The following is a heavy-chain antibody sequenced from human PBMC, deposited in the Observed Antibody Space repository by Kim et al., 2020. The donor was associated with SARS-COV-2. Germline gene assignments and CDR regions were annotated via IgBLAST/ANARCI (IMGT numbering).Heavy chain of an antibody. J-gene: IGHJ6*02. CDR2: ISYDGSNK. D-gene: IGHD6-13*01. V-gene: IGHV3-30*18. CDR1: GFTFSSYG. CDR3: AKARGSSSWWEVYYYYYGMDV. Sequence: GGSLRLSCAASGFTFSSYGMHWVRQAPGKGLEWVAVISYDGSNKYYADSVKGRFTISRDNSKNTLYLQMNSLRAEDTAVYYCAKARGSSSWWEVYYYYYGMDVWGQGTTVTVSS.